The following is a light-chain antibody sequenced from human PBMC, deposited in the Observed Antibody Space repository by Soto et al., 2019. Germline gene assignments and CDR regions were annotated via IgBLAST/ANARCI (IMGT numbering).Light chain of an antibody. J-gene: IGKJ1*01. CDR3: QQTYTFPHA. CDR2: AAS. CDR1: QDISSW. V-gene: IGKV1-12*01. Sequence: DIQMTQSPSSVSASVGDRVTITCRASQDISSWLAWYQQKPGKAPKLLIYAASSLQSGVPSRFSGSGSGTDFSRTINSLQPEDFATYYGQQTYTFPHAFGQGTKVEIK.